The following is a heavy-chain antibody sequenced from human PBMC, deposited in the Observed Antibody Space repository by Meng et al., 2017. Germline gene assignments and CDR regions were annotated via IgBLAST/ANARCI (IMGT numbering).Heavy chain of an antibody. CDR3: AGDYGDYRDWYFDL. J-gene: IGHJ2*01. Sequence: QVQRQGLGAGLVKIAETLPIACTDAGGATSSDYWSWIRQPAGKGLEWIGRIYTSGSTNYNPSVKSRVTMSVDTSTNQFTLKLRSVTAADTAVYYCAGDYGDYRDWYFDLWGRGTLVTVSS. D-gene: IGHD4-17*01. V-gene: IGHV4-4*07. CDR2: IYTSGST. CDR1: GGATSSDY.